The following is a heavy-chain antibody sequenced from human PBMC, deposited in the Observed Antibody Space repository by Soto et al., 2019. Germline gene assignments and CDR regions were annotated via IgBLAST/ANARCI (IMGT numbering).Heavy chain of an antibody. CDR3: AKGRQSSGSYRTFDY. J-gene: IGHJ4*02. V-gene: IGHV3-23*01. Sequence: QPGGSLRLSCAASGFTFSSYAMSWVRQAPGKGLEWVSAISGGGVATNYADSVKGRFTISRDNSKNTLYLQMNSLRAEDTAVYYCAKGRQSSGSYRTFDYWGQGTPVPVYS. CDR2: ISGGGVAT. CDR1: GFTFSSYA. D-gene: IGHD3-22*01.